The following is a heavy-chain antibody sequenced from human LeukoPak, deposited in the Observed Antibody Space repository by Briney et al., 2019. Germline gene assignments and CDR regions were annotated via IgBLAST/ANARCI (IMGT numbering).Heavy chain of an antibody. V-gene: IGHV1-2*06. J-gene: IGHJ4*02. CDR1: GYTFTGYY. CDR3: ARVTMVRGVSPLLY. CDR2: INPNSGGT. D-gene: IGHD3-10*01. Sequence: ASVKVSCKASGYTFTGYYMHWVRQAPGQGLEWMGRINPNSGGTNYAQKFQGRVTMTRDTSISTAYMELSSLRSDYTAVYYCARVTMVRGVSPLLYWGQGTLVTVSS.